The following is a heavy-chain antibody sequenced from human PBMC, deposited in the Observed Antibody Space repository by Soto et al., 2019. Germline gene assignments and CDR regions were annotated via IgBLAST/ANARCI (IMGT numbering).Heavy chain of an antibody. Sequence: SVKDSCKASGGNFSSYANSWARQAPGQGLEWMGGIIPIFGTANYAQKFQGRVTITADKSTSTAYMELSSLRSEDPAVYYCAREGVGVYDSSWPYNWFDSWGQGTLVSVSS. CDR2: IIPIFGTA. V-gene: IGHV1-69*06. CDR1: GGNFSSYA. CDR3: AREGVGVYDSSWPYNWFDS. D-gene: IGHD6-13*01. J-gene: IGHJ5*01.